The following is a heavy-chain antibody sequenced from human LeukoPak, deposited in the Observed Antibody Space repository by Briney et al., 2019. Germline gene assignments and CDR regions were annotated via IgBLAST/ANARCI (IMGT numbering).Heavy chain of an antibody. J-gene: IGHJ4*02. Sequence: GGSLRLSCAASGFTFSSYWMSWVRQAPGKGLEWVANIKQDGSEKYYVDSVKGRFTISRDNAKNSLYLQMNSLRAEDTAVYYCARQRSRYYYDSSGYGYGSIDYWGQGTLVTVSS. CDR3: ARQRSRYYYDSSGYGYGSIDY. V-gene: IGHV3-7*01. D-gene: IGHD3-22*01. CDR2: IKQDGSEK. CDR1: GFTFSSYW.